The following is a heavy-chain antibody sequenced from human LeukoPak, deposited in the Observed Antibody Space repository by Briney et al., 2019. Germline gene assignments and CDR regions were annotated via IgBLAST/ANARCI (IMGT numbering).Heavy chain of an antibody. V-gene: IGHV3-23*01. CDR2: ISGSGGST. D-gene: IGHD2-21*02. Sequence: PGGSLRLSCAASGFTFSSYAMSWVRQAPGKGLEWVSAISGSGGSTYYADSVKGRFTISRDNAKNSLYLQMNSLRAEDTAVYYCARDTPPIVVVTPATKYYGMDVWGQGTTVTVSS. J-gene: IGHJ6*02. CDR1: GFTFSSYA. CDR3: ARDTPPIVVVTPATKYYGMDV.